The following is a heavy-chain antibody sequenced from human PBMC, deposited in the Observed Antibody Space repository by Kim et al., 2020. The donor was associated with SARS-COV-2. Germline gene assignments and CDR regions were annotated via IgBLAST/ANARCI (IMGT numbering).Heavy chain of an antibody. CDR1: GFTFDDYA. V-gene: IGHV3-43D*03. J-gene: IGHJ6*02. Sequence: GGFLRLSCAASGFTFDDYAMHWVRQAPGKGLEWVFVISWDVGSTSYADSVKGRFTISIDNSKNSLYLQMNGLRAEDTALYYCAKDLWRGIVAAGYCYYGMDVWGQGTTVTVS. CDR2: ISWDVGST. D-gene: IGHD6-13*01. CDR3: AKDLWRGIVAAGYCYYGMDV.